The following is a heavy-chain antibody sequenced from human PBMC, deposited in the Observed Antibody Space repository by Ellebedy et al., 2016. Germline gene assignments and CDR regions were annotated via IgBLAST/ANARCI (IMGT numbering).Heavy chain of an antibody. CDR3: ARELEPGIAVAGSLGELDY. D-gene: IGHD6-19*01. Sequence: GESLKISCAASGFTFSSYGMHWVRQAPGKGLEWVAVIWYDGSNKYYADSVKGRFTISRDNSKNTLYLQMNSLRAEDTAVYYCARELEPGIAVAGSLGELDYWGQGTLVTVSS. J-gene: IGHJ4*02. CDR2: IWYDGSNK. CDR1: GFTFSSYG. V-gene: IGHV3-33*01.